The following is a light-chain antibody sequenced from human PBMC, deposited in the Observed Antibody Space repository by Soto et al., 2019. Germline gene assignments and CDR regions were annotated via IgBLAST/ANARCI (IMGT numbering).Light chain of an antibody. J-gene: IGLJ1*01. CDR2: EVS. V-gene: IGLV2-14*01. CDR1: SGDVGGYYY. CDR3: TSYTSTSTYV. Sequence: QSALTQPASVSGSPGQSITISCTGTSGDVGGYYYVSWYQQLPGKAPKLMISEVSNRPSGISDRFSGSKSGNTASLTISGLLAEDEADYYCTSYTSTSTYVFGTGTKLTVL.